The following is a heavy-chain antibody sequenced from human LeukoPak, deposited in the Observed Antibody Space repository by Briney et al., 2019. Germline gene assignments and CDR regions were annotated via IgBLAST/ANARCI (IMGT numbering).Heavy chain of an antibody. CDR2: INWNGGST. CDR3: ARGLTGGVWFGSYYYYYMDV. CDR1: GFTFDDYG. V-gene: IGHV3-20*04. D-gene: IGHD3-10*01. Sequence: GGSLRLSCAASGFTFDDYGMSWVRQAPGKGLEWVSGINWNGGSTGYADSVKGRFTISRDNAKNSLYLQMNSLRAEDTAVYYCARGLTGGVWFGSYYYYYMDVWGKGTTVTISS. J-gene: IGHJ6*03.